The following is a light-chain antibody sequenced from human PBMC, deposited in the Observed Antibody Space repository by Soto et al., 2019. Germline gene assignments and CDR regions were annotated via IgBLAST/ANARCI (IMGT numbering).Light chain of an antibody. CDR2: KAS. CDR3: QQYHTYST. CDR1: QSINSW. V-gene: IGKV1-5*03. J-gene: IGKJ4*01. Sequence: DIQMTQSPSTLSASVGDTVTITCRASQSINSWLAWYQQKPGKAPKALIYKASTLESGVPSRFSGSGSGTEFTHTISGLQPDDFATYYCQQYHTYSTFGGGTKVEIK.